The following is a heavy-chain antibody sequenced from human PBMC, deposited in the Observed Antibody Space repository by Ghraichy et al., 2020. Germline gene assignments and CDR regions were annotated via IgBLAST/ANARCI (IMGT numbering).Heavy chain of an antibody. CDR1: GYTFTDYD. V-gene: IGHV1-8*01. D-gene: IGHD3-10*01. CDR2: INPKSGQT. Sequence: ASVKVSCKASGYTFTDYDIDWVRQAPGQGLEWMGFINPKSGQTGYARAFQGRVTVTMNSATRTVYLELSSLRSEDTATYFCSRENLFRQYYNYYAMDVWGQGTAVTVSS. J-gene: IGHJ6*02. CDR3: SRENLFRQYYNYYAMDV.